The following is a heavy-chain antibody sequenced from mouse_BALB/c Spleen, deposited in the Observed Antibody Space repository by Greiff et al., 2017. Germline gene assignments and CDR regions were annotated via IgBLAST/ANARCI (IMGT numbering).Heavy chain of an antibody. CDR2: INPGSGGT. J-gene: IGHJ4*01. CDR3: GETDYGYASMDY. D-gene: IGHD1-2*01. V-gene: IGHV1-54*01. Sequence: QVQLQQSGAELVRPGTSVKVSCKASGYAFTNYLIEWVKQRPGQGLEWIGVINPGSGGTNYNEKFKGKATLTADKSSSTAYMQLSSLTSDDSAVYFCGETDYGYASMDYWGQGTSVTVSS. CDR1: GYAFTNYL.